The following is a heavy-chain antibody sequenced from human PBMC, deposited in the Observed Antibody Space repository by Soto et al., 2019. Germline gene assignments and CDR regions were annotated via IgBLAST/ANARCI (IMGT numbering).Heavy chain of an antibody. J-gene: IGHJ5*02. CDR3: ARERSAAGPGWFDP. V-gene: IGHV1-8*02. CDR2: MNPNSGNT. CDR1: GCTFSSYA. D-gene: IGHD6-13*01. Sequence: ASVKVSCKASGCTFSSYAISWVRQATGQGLEWMGWMNPNSGNTGYAQKFQGRVTMTRNTSISTAYMELSSLRSEDTAVYYCARERSAAGPGWFDPWGQGTLVTVSS.